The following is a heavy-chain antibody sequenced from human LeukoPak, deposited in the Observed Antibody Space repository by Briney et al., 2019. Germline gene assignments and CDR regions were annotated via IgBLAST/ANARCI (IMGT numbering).Heavy chain of an antibody. CDR2: MNPNSGNT. J-gene: IGHJ4*02. D-gene: IGHD2-2*01. CDR3: ARGRPHCSSTSCYAKIPDY. CDR1: GYTFTNYA. V-gene: IGHV1-8*02. Sequence: ASVKVSCKASGYTFTNYAISWLRQATGQGLEWMGWMNPNSGNTGYPQKFQGRVTMTRNTSISTAYMELSSLRSEDTAVYYCARGRPHCSSTSCYAKIPDYWGQGTLVTVSS.